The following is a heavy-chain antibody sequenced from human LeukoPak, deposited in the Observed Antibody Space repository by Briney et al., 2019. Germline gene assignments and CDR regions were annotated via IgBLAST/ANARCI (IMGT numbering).Heavy chain of an antibody. V-gene: IGHV4-59*01. CDR1: GASISSYY. D-gene: IGHD2-21*02. CDR3: ARVKGVVTATLDY. CDR2: IYYSGST. J-gene: IGHJ4*02. Sequence: SETLSLTCTVSGASISSYYWSWIRQPPGKGLEWIGYIYYSGSTNYNPSLKSRVTFSVDTSKNQFSLKLISVTAADTAVYYCARVKGVVTATLDYWGQGTLVTVSS.